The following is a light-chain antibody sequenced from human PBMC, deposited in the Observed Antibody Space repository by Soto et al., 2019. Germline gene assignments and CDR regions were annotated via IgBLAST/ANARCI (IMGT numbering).Light chain of an antibody. V-gene: IGLV1-44*01. J-gene: IGLJ3*02. CDR2: DND. Sequence: QSVLTQPPSASGTPGQSGIISCSGSGSNLGSNTAIWYQELPGTAPKLLSYDNDQRPSGVPDRFDGTKSATSASLAISGLQSEEGASYHFAAWEGLRKGVVCGGGTNVTVL. CDR1: GSNLGSNT. CDR3: AAWEGLRKGVV.